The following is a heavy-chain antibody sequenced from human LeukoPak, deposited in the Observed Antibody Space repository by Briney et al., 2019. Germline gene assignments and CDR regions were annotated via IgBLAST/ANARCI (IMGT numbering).Heavy chain of an antibody. CDR2: ISAGGHDR. J-gene: IGHJ4*02. D-gene: IGHD6-13*01. Sequence: PGGSLRLSCEVSGLTFSRYSMSWVRQVPGKGLEWVSGISAGGHDRWYPDSVKGRFTISRDISKNTLFLQMNSLTVEDTAIYYCAKDAAGPEYWGQGTRVTLS. V-gene: IGHV3-23*01. CDR3: AKDAAGPEY. CDR1: GLTFSRYS.